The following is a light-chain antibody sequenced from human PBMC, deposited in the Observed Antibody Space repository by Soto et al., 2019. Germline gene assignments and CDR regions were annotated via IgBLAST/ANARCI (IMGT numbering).Light chain of an antibody. V-gene: IGKV3-11*01. CDR3: QQRSNWPIT. CDR2: DAS. J-gene: IGKJ5*01. Sequence: EILLTQSPGTLSLSPGERATLSCRASQSVSSYLAWYQQTPGQAPRLLIYDASNRATGIPARFSGSGSGTDFTLTISSLEPEDCAVYYCQQRSNWPITFGQGTHWRL. CDR1: QSVSSY.